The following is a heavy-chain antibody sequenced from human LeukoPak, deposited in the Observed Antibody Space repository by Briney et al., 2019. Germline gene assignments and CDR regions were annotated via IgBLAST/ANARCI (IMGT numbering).Heavy chain of an antibody. CDR1: GYTFTGYY. CDR2: INHKSGAT. Sequence: ASVKVSCKASGYTFTGYYIHWVRQAPGQGLEWMGWINHKSGATKFAQKFQGRVIVTRDISTSTVYMELYSLTSDDTAIYYCARPTRSGGSGYESFDYWGQGSLVSVSS. V-gene: IGHV1-2*02. D-gene: IGHD5-18*01. CDR3: ARPTRSGGSGYESFDY. J-gene: IGHJ4*02.